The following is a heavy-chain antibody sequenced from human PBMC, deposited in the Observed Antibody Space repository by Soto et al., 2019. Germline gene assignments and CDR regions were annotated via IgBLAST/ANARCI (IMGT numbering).Heavy chain of an antibody. Sequence: QAVGSLRLSCAASGFTFSSYAMSWVRQAPGKGLEWVSAISGSGGSTYYADSVKGRFTISRDNSKNTLYLQMNSLGAEDTAVYYCAKDPHPSSSWSYLNYGMDVWGQGTTVTVSS. CDR1: GFTFSSYA. CDR2: ISGSGGST. CDR3: AKDPHPSSSWSYLNYGMDV. J-gene: IGHJ6*02. D-gene: IGHD6-13*01. V-gene: IGHV3-23*01.